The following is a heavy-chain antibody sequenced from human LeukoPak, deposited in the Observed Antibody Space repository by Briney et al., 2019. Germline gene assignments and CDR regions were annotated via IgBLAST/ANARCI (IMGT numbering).Heavy chain of an antibody. V-gene: IGHV1-69*06. CDR3: ASDSSGYYYRYYFDY. CDR1: GGTFSSYA. J-gene: IGHJ4*02. Sequence: ASVKVSCKASGGTFSSYAISWVRQAPGQGLEWMGGIIPIFGTANYAQKFQGRVTITADKSTSTAYMELSSLRSEDTAVYYCASDSSGYYYRYYFDYWGQGTLVTVSS. D-gene: IGHD3-22*01. CDR2: IIPIFGTA.